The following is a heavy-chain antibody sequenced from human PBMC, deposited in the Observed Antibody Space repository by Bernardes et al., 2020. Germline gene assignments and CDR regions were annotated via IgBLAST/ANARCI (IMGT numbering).Heavy chain of an antibody. J-gene: IGHJ4*02. D-gene: IGHD6-6*01. CDR1: GFTFSSSS. CDR3: ARRRAARSYFDY. V-gene: IGHV3-48*01. CDR2: ISSSSSTT. Sequence: GGSLRLSCAASGFTFSSSSMNWVRQAPGKGLEWVSYISSSSSTTYYADSVKGRFTISRDNAKNSLYLQMNSLRAEDTAVYYCARRRAARSYFDYWGQGTLVTVSS.